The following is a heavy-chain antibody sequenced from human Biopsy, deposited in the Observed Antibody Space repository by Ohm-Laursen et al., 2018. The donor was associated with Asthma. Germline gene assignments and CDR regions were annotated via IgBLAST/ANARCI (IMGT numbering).Heavy chain of an antibody. CDR1: GYNFISFA. V-gene: IGHV1-3*04. D-gene: IGHD3-9*01. J-gene: IGHJ3*01. Sequence: ASVKVSCKASGYNFISFAIHWVRQAPGQGLEWMGWVNTGNGGTKYSQKFQGRVTITRDTSASTAYMELRSLRSEDTATYYCARTYYDFLTGQVKDVFGVWGQGTMVTVSS. CDR3: ARTYYDFLTGQVKDVFGV. CDR2: VNTGNGGT.